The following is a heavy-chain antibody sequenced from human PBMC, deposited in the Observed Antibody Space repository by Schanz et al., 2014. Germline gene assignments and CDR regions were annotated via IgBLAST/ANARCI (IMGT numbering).Heavy chain of an antibody. CDR3: ARDSLRGATGGYGMDV. V-gene: IGHV4-31*03. J-gene: IGHJ6*02. Sequence: QVQLQESGPGLVKPSQTLSLTCTVSGGSVSSGGDYWSWIRQHPGKGLEWIGFISYSGNTNYNASLKSRGTISVDKSKNQFSLKVRSVTAADTAVYYCARDSLRGATGGYGMDVWGQGTTVTVSS. CDR1: GGSVSSGGDY. CDR2: ISYSGNT. D-gene: IGHD2-8*02.